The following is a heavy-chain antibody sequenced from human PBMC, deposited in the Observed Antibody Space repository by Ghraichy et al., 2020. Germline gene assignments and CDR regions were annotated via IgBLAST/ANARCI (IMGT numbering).Heavy chain of an antibody. Sequence: ASVKVSCKASGYTFTSYSIHWVRQAPGQRLEWMGWINAGNGNTKYSQKFQGRVTNTRDTSASTAYMELSSLRSEDTAVYYCARKSSSLVWYFDLWGRGTLVTVSS. V-gene: IGHV1-3*01. D-gene: IGHD6-13*01. CDR1: GYTFTSYS. J-gene: IGHJ2*01. CDR3: ARKSSSLVWYFDL. CDR2: INAGNGNT.